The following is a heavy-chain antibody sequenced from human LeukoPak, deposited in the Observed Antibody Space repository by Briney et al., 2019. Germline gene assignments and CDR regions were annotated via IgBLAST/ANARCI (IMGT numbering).Heavy chain of an antibody. CDR2: IRQDGGAT. D-gene: IGHD5-18*01. V-gene: IGHV3-7*01. J-gene: IGHJ4*02. CDR1: GFTFTDYW. CDR3: ATSKDTAGGPY. Sequence: GGSLRLSCAASGFTFTDYWMTWVRQAPGQGLEWMANIRQDGGATYYGDSVKGRFTISRDNAKNSLFLQMNNLRAEDTAVYYCATSKDTAGGPYLGQGTLVTVSS.